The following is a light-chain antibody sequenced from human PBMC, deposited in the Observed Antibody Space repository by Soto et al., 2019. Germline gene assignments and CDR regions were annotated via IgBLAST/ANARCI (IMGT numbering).Light chain of an antibody. CDR1: SSDVGGYNY. CDR3: ISYTSSGYV. J-gene: IGLJ1*01. Sequence: QSALTQPASVSGSPGQSITISCTGTSSDVGGYNYVSWYQQHPGKAPKLIIYDVSNRPSGVSNRFSGSKSGNTASLTISGIQAEDEADYYSISYTSSGYVFGTGTKLTVL. CDR2: DVS. V-gene: IGLV2-14*01.